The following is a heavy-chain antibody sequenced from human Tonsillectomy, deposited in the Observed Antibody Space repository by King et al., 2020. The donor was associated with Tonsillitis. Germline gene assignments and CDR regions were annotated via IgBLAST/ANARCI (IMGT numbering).Heavy chain of an antibody. CDR1: GYTFTNYG. Sequence: QFQLVQSGAEVKKPGASVKVSCKASGYTFTNYGISWVRQAPGQGLEWMGWISAYNGNTKYAQKLQGRVTMTTDTSTSTAYMELRSLRSDDTAVHYCARDCSSTSCYYFDYWGQRTLVTVSS. V-gene: IGHV1-18*01. CDR3: ARDCSSTSCYYFDY. J-gene: IGHJ4*02. D-gene: IGHD2-2*01. CDR2: ISAYNGNT.